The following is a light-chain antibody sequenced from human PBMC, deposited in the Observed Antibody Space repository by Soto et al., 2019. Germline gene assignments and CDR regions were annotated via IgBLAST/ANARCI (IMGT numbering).Light chain of an antibody. CDR1: NSDVGGYNY. J-gene: IGLJ3*02. V-gene: IGLV2-11*01. Sequence: QSALTQPRSVSGSPGQSVTISCTGTNSDVGGYNYVSWYQQHPGKAPKLVIYDVSKRPSGVPDHFSGSKSGNTASLTISGLQAEDEADYYCCSYAGNSLWVFGGGTKLTVL. CDR3: CSYAGNSLWV. CDR2: DVS.